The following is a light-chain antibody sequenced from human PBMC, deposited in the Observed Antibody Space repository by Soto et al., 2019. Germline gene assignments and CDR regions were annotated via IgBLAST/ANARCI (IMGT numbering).Light chain of an antibody. V-gene: IGKV3-11*01. CDR2: DAS. J-gene: IGKJ3*01. CDR3: QKRPNGLT. Sequence: ELGLTQSPATLSLSPGERVTLSCRASQNVSTYLAWYQQKPGQSHRLLIYDASDRATGIPARFSGSGSGTDFTLTISSPEPEDSAVYYCQKRPNGLTVGPGTQVDIK. CDR1: QNVSTY.